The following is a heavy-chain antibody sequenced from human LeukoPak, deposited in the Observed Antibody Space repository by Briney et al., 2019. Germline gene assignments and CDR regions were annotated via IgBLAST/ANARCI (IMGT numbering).Heavy chain of an antibody. CDR1: GYTFTGHL. V-gene: IGHV1-2*02. J-gene: IGHJ5*02. CDR2: INPNSRGT. CDR3: ARVPAAIGNNWFDP. D-gene: IGHD2-2*02. Sequence: APVEVSLQTSGYTFTGHLIHWVRQAPGQGLEWIGLINPNSRGTNYAQKFQGRVTMTRDTSVYTAYMELSRLTSDDTAVYYCARVPAAIGNNWFDPWGQGALVTVSS.